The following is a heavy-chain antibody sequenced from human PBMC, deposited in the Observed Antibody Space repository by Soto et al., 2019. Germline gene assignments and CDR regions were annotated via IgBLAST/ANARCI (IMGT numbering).Heavy chain of an antibody. CDR1: GGSISSGGYY. CDR2: IHNSGST. CDR3: ARAGGAAHFDS. J-gene: IGHJ4*02. D-gene: IGHD4-17*01. V-gene: IGHV4-30-4*01. Sequence: QVQLQGSGPGLVKPSQTLPLTSTVSGGSISSGGYYWSWIRQPPGRGLEWIGYIHNSGSTYYNPSLKSRGTMSVDTSRNQFSLKLSSVTAADTAVYYCARAGGAAHFDSWGQGTLVTVSS.